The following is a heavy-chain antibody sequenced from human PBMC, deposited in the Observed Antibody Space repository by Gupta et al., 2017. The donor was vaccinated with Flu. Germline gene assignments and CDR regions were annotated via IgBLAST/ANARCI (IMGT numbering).Heavy chain of an antibody. Sequence: YAMSWVRQAPGKGLEWVSTISGSGVDTYYADSVKGRFTISRDNSKNTLFLQMNSLKAADTALYFCAKDLPYGDYEGSWFDPWGQGTLVTVSS. CDR2: ISGSGVDT. CDR3: AKDLPYGDYEGSWFDP. V-gene: IGHV3-23*01. CDR1: YA. J-gene: IGHJ5*02. D-gene: IGHD4-17*01.